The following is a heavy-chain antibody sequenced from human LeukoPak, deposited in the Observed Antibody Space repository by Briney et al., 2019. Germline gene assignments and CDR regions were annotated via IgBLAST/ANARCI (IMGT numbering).Heavy chain of an antibody. CDR1: GFTFSSYW. V-gene: IGHV3-74*01. CDR2: ISYDGGDP. CDR3: AKDNRRHYTSGPNPDSLH. J-gene: IGHJ4*02. D-gene: IGHD6-19*01. Sequence: PGGSLRLSCAASGFTFSSYWMHWVRQAPGKGLVWVSRISYDGGDPSYADSVKGRFTISRDNAKSTLYLQMNSLTAEDTAVYYCAKDNRRHYTSGPNPDSLHWGQGALVTVSS.